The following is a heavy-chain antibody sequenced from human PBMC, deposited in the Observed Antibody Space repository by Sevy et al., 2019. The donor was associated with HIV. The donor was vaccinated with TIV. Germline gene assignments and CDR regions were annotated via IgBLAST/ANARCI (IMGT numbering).Heavy chain of an antibody. J-gene: IGHJ3*02. CDR1: GGSFSNFP. Sequence: SVKVSCKASGGSFSNFPVSWVRQAPGQGLECMGMIISKFGTTDYAQKFQGRVTITADESTTTAYMELTSLRSEDTAVYYCAREIPDYVSGYYSVDAFDIWGQGTKVTVSS. CDR3: AREIPDYVSGYYSVDAFDI. CDR2: IISKFGTT. D-gene: IGHD3-22*01. V-gene: IGHV1-69*13.